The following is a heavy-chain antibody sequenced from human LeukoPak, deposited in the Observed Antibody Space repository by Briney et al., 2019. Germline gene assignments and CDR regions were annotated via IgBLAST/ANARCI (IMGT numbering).Heavy chain of an antibody. V-gene: IGHV4-30-4*08. J-gene: IGHJ4*02. CDR2: IYYSGST. Sequence: SETLSLTCTVSGGSISSGDYYWSWIRQPPGKGLEWIGYIYYSGSTYYNPSLKSRVTISVDTSKNQFSLKLSSVTAADTAVYYCAREVYSSSPHSVSTDYWGQGTLVTVSS. CDR3: AREVYSSSPHSVSTDY. D-gene: IGHD6-13*01. CDR1: GGSISSGDYY.